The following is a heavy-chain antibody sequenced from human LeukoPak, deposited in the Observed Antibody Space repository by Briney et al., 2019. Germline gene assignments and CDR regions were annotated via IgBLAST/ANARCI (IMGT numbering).Heavy chain of an antibody. Sequence: ASVTVSCKASGYTFTSYYMHWVRQAPGQGPEWMGIINPSGGSTSYAQKFQGRVTMTRDTSTSTVYMELSSLRSEDTAVYYCARDRGEGLIAAAGTMIDYWGQGTLVTVSS. D-gene: IGHD6-13*01. J-gene: IGHJ4*02. CDR3: ARDRGEGLIAAAGTMIDY. V-gene: IGHV1-46*01. CDR1: GYTFTSYY. CDR2: INPSGGST.